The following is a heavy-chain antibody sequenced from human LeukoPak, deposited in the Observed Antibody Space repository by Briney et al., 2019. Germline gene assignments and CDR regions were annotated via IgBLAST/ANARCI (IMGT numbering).Heavy chain of an antibody. CDR1: GFTFTNYW. CDR3: ARSHYGDYVGGYFDY. D-gene: IGHD4-17*01. CDR2: IKQDGSEK. Sequence: GGSLRLSCAASGFTFTNYWMTWVRQAPGKGLEWVANIKQDGSEKYYVDSVKGRFTISRDNAKNSLYLQMNSLRAEDTAVYYCARSHYGDYVGGYFDYWGQGTLVTVSS. V-gene: IGHV3-7*01. J-gene: IGHJ4*02.